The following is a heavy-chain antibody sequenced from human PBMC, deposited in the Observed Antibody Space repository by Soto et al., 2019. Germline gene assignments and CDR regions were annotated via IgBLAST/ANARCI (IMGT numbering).Heavy chain of an antibody. Sequence: GGSLRLSCAASGFTFSNYGMSWVRLTPGKGLEWVAGVSGSGSNTYYADSVKGWFTVTRDNSKETVFLQMNSLRDEDTAIYYCAKDMDLFIEVVPAATGSFDFWGQGTLVTVSS. J-gene: IGHJ4*02. CDR2: VSGSGSNT. D-gene: IGHD2-2*01. CDR1: GFTFSNYG. CDR3: AKDMDLFIEVVPAATGSFDF. V-gene: IGHV3-23*01.